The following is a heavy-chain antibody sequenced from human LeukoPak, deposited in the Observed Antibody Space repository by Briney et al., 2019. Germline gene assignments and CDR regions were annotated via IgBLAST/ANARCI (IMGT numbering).Heavy chain of an antibody. Sequence: GGSLRLSCAASGFTFSNVWMTWVRQAPGKGLGCVGGVKSRVVGRTTDYAAPVKSRFTISRDDSKHTVYLQMISLQTEDTAVYYCTTDFLQGYSGSWGQGTLVTVSS. CDR3: TTDFLQGYSGS. CDR2: VKSRVVGRTT. D-gene: IGHD5-12*01. CDR1: GFTFSNVW. J-gene: IGHJ5*02. V-gene: IGHV3-15*01.